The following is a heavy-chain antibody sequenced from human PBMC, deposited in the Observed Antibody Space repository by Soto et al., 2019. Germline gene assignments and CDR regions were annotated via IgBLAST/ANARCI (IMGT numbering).Heavy chain of an antibody. Sequence: SETLSLTCTVSGGSISSYYWSWIRQPPGKGLEWIGYIYYSGSTNYNPSLKSRVTISVDTSKNQFSLKLSSVTAADTAVYYCARDFDHGAFDIWGQGTMVTVSS. CDR1: GGSISSYY. V-gene: IGHV4-59*12. J-gene: IGHJ3*02. CDR2: IYYSGST. D-gene: IGHD3-9*01. CDR3: ARDFDHGAFDI.